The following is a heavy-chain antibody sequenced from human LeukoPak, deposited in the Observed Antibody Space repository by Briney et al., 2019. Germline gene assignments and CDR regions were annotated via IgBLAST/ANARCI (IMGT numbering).Heavy chain of an antibody. D-gene: IGHD6-13*01. V-gene: IGHV1-2*02. J-gene: IGHJ4*02. Sequence: ASVKVSCKASGYTFTGYYMHWVRQAPGQGLEWMGWINPNSGGTNYAQKFQGRVTMTRDTSISTAYMELSRLRSDDTAVYYCARDEGAIAAAGHFDYWGQGTLVTVSS. CDR1: GYTFTGYY. CDR3: ARDEGAIAAAGHFDY. CDR2: INPNSGGT.